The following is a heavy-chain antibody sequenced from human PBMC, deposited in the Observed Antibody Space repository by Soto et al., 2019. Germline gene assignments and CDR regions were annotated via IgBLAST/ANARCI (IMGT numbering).Heavy chain of an antibody. Sequence: KSSETLSLTCAVSGGSISSSNWWSWVRQPPGKGLEWIGEIYHSGSTNYNPSLKSRVTISVDKSKNQFSLKLSSVTAADTAVYYCTRTYCSSTSCYTGWFDPWGQGTLVTVSS. V-gene: IGHV4-4*02. CDR2: IYHSGST. CDR3: TRTYCSSTSCYTGWFDP. J-gene: IGHJ5*02. D-gene: IGHD2-2*02. CDR1: GGSISSSNW.